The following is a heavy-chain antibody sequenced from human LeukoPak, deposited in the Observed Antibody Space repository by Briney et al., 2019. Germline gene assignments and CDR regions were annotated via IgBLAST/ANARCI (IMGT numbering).Heavy chain of an antibody. CDR1: GFTFSSYA. Sequence: GGSLRLSCAASGFTFSSYAMSWVRQAPGKGPEWVSAISGSGGSTYYADSVKGRFTISRDNSKNTLYLQMNSLRAEDTAVYYCAKAPYSSSSPLFDYWGQGTLVTVSS. CDR2: ISGSGGST. V-gene: IGHV3-23*01. CDR3: AKAPYSSSSPLFDY. J-gene: IGHJ4*02. D-gene: IGHD6-13*01.